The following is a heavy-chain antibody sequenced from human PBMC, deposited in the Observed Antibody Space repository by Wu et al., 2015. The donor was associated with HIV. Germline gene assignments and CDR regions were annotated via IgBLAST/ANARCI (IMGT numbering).Heavy chain of an antibody. J-gene: IGHJ4*02. Sequence: QVQLVQFGAEVKKPGSSVKITCKASGDGFTSYAVSWVRQTPGKGLEWMGGFDPEDDETTYAQSFQGRLTMTEDTSTDTAYMELSSLSSDDTAVYFCATEFLHYFDDWGQGTLVTVSS. CDR3: ATEFLHYFDD. CDR1: GDGFTSYA. V-gene: IGHV1-24*01. CDR2: FDPEDDET. D-gene: IGHD2/OR15-2a*01.